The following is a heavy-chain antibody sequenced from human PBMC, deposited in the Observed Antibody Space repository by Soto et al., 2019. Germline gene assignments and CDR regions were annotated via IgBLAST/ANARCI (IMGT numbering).Heavy chain of an antibody. J-gene: IGHJ6*03. Sequence: QVQLVQSGAEVKKPGASVKVSCKASGYTFFDYGVSWVRQAPGQGLEWMAWISVKNGDTNYAQKFQGRVTMTTDTATNTAHMEVRSPRSDDPAVYFRARGGPGRGDYSYYMDVWGTGTTVTVSS. V-gene: IGHV1-18*01. CDR3: ARGGPGRGDYSYYMDV. CDR2: ISVKNGDT. CDR1: GYTFFDYG. D-gene: IGHD3-16*01.